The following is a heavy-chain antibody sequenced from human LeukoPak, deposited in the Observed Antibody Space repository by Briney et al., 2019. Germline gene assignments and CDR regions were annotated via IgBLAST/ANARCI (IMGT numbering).Heavy chain of an antibody. J-gene: IGHJ4*02. Sequence: ASVKVSCKXSGGTFSSYAISWVRQAPRQGLEWMGRIIPIFGTANYAQKFQGRVTITTDESTSTAYMELSSLRSEDTAVYYCARAYSSSWYDAVYFDYWGQGTLVTVSS. CDR3: ARAYSSSWYDAVYFDY. V-gene: IGHV1-69*05. CDR1: GGTFSSYA. D-gene: IGHD6-13*01. CDR2: IIPIFGTA.